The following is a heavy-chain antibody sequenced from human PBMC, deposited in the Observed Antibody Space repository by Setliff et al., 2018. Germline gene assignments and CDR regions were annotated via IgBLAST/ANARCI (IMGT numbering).Heavy chain of an antibody. Sequence: SETLSLTCTVSGGSINSGSYFWAFIRQPPGKGLEWIGSILYSGGAHSNPSLNSRVSISVDTSKNQFSLRLRSVTAADTAFYYCATSYLTLEAAFDVWGQGTMVTVSS. V-gene: IGHV4-39*07. CDR3: ATSYLTLEAAFDV. D-gene: IGHD1-1*01. CDR1: GGSINSGSYF. CDR2: ILYSGGA. J-gene: IGHJ3*01.